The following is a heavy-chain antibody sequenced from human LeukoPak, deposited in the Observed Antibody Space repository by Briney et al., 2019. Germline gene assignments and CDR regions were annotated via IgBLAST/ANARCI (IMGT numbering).Heavy chain of an antibody. V-gene: IGHV1-24*01. CDR3: ATGLGYCSGGSCALGDY. Sequence: ASVKVSCKVSGYTLTELSMHWVRQAPGKGLEWMGCFDPEDGETIYAQKFQGRVTMTEDTSTDTAYMELSSLRSEDTAVYYCATGLGYCSGGSCALGDYWGQGTLVTVSS. J-gene: IGHJ4*02. D-gene: IGHD2-15*01. CDR2: FDPEDGET. CDR1: GYTLTELS.